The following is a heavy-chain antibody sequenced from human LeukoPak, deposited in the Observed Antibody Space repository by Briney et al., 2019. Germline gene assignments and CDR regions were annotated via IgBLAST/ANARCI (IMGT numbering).Heavy chain of an antibody. CDR1: GGSISSYY. V-gene: IGHV4-59*08. CDR3: ARGTHYYDSSGYYAIS. D-gene: IGHD3-22*01. J-gene: IGHJ3*01. Sequence: SETLSLTCTVSGGSISSYYWSWIRQPRGKGVEWVGYIYYSGSTNYNPSLKSRVTISVDTSKNQFSLKLSSVTAADTAVYYCARGTHYYDSSGYYAISWGQGTMVTVSS. CDR2: IYYSGST.